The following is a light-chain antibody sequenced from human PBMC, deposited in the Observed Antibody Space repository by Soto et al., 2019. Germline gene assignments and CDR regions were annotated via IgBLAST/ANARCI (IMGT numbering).Light chain of an antibody. V-gene: IGKV1-5*01. CDR1: QSISSW. CDR3: QQYNSYSTWT. CDR2: DAS. Sequence: DIQMTQSPSTLSASVRDRVTITCRASQSISSWLAWDQQKPGKAPKLLIYDASSLESGVPSRFSGSVSGTEFSLTISSLQPDDFATYYCQQYNSYSTWTFGQGTKVDIK. J-gene: IGKJ1*01.